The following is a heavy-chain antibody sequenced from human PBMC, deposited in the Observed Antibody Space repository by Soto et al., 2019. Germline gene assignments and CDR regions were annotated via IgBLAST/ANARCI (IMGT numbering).Heavy chain of an antibody. Sequence: PGGSLRLSCAASGFTFSNSWMHWVRQVSGKGLEWVSRINADGTSTSYADYVKGRFTISRDNAQNTLYLHVNSLRAEDTAVYYCVKVLARGVGVPRFYFDSWGQGALVTVS. D-gene: IGHD2-2*01. CDR1: GFTFSNSW. J-gene: IGHJ4*02. CDR3: VKVLARGVGVPRFYFDS. V-gene: IGHV3-74*01. CDR2: INADGTST.